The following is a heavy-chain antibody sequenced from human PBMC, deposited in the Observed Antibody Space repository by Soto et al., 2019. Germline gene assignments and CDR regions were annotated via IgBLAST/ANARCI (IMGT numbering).Heavy chain of an antibody. V-gene: IGHV4-39*01. Sequence: PSETLALTCTVSGGSISSSSYYWGWIRQPPGKGLEWIGSIYYSGSTYYNPSLKSRVTISVDTSKNQFSLKLSSVTAADTAVYYCARHPRGYDYYYLYIYVSGKWSTVSVSS. D-gene: IGHD5-12*01. CDR1: GGSISSSSYY. CDR3: ARHPRGYDYYYLYIYV. CDR2: IYYSGST. J-gene: IGHJ6*03.